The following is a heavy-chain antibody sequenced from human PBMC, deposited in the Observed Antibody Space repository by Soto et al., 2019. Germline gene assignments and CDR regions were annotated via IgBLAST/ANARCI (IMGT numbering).Heavy chain of an antibody. CDR1: GGSFSGYY. D-gene: IGHD3-3*01. J-gene: IGHJ6*02. CDR3: ARERRAYDFWSGYYKGSYYYGMDV. CDR2: INHSGST. Sequence: ASETLSLTCAVYGGSFSGYYWSWIRQPPGKGLEWIGEINHSGSTNYNPSLKSRVTISVDTSKNQFSLKLSSVTAADTAVYYCARERRAYDFWSGYYKGSYYYGMDVWGQGTTVTVSS. V-gene: IGHV4-34*01.